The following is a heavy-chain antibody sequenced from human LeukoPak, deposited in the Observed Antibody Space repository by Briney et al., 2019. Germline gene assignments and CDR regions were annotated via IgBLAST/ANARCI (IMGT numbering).Heavy chain of an antibody. D-gene: IGHD3-3*01. CDR3: ARGHGRITIFGVVNNWFDP. Sequence: GSLRLSCAASGFTFSSYWMSWIRQPPGKGLEWIGEINHSGSTNYNPSLKSRVTISVDTSKNQFSLKLSSVTAADTAVYYCARGHGRITIFGVVNNWFDPWGQGTLVTVSS. CDR1: GFTFSSYW. J-gene: IGHJ5*02. V-gene: IGHV4-34*01. CDR2: INHSGST.